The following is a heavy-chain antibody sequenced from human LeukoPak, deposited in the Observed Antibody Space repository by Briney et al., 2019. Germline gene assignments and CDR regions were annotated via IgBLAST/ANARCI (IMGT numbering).Heavy chain of an antibody. CDR3: AKNQITVADAFDI. J-gene: IGHJ3*02. Sequence: GGSLRLSCAASGFTFSSYAMSWVRQAPGKGLEWVSAISGSGGSTYYADSAKGRFTITRDNSKKTLYLQMNSLRAEDTAVYYCAKNQITVADAFDIWGQGTMVTVSS. CDR1: GFTFSSYA. V-gene: IGHV3-23*01. D-gene: IGHD6-19*01. CDR2: ISGSGGST.